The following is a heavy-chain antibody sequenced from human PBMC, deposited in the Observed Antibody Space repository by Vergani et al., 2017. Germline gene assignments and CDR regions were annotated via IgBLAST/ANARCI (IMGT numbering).Heavy chain of an antibody. Sequence: EVQLLESGGGLVKPGGSLSLSCAASGFPFSSYAISWVRQAPGKGLEWVEAISGSGGSTYYADSVKGRFTISRDNSKNTLYRQMNSLRAEGTAVYYCAKDRHYYDSSGYYTGRFDPWGQGTLVTVSS. V-gene: IGHV3-23*01. D-gene: IGHD3-22*01. J-gene: IGHJ5*02. CDR3: AKDRHYYDSSGYYTGRFDP. CDR1: GFPFSSYA. CDR2: ISGSGGST.